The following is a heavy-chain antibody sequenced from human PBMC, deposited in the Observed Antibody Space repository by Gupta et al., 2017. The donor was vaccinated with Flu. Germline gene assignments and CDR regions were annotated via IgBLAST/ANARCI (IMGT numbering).Heavy chain of an antibody. CDR2: IWYDGSNQ. J-gene: IGHJ4*02. CDR1: GFSFNTYT. D-gene: IGHD6-13*01. Sequence: QVQLVESGGGVVQPGTSLRLSCAASGFSFNTYTMHWVRQTPGKGLEWLSLIWYDGSNQFYGDSVQGRFTVSRDNSKNTMYLEMNSLRAEDTAVYYCAREQRQQLGGFDHWGQGTQVTVSS. CDR3: AREQRQQLGGFDH. V-gene: IGHV3-33*01.